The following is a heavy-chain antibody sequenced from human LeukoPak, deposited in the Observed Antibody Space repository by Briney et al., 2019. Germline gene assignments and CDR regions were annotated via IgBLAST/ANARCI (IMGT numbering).Heavy chain of an antibody. V-gene: IGHV3-48*03. Sequence: GGSLRLSCAAYGFTFSSYEMNWVRQAPGKGLEWVSYISSSGSTIYYADSVKGRFTISRDNAKNSLYLQMNSLRAEDTAVYYCASTTVDPDAFDIWGQGTMVTVSS. CDR3: ASTTVDPDAFDI. CDR1: GFTFSSYE. J-gene: IGHJ3*02. D-gene: IGHD1-14*01. CDR2: ISSSGSTI.